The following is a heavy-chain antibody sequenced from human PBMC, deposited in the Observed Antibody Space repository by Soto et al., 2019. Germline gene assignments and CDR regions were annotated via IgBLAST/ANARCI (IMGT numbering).Heavy chain of an antibody. CDR3: ARERKVGAITPHFDY. V-gene: IGHV3-33*01. Sequence: PGGSLRLSCAASGFTFSSYGMHWVRQAPGKGLEWVAVIWYDGSNKYYADSVKGRFTTSRDNSKNTLYLQMNSLRAEDTAVYYCARERKVGAITPHFDYWGQGTLVTVSS. CDR1: GFTFSSYG. CDR2: IWYDGSNK. D-gene: IGHD1-26*01. J-gene: IGHJ4*02.